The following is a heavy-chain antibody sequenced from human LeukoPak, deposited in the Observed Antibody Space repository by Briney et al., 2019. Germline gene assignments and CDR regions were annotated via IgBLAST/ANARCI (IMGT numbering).Heavy chain of an antibody. CDR1: GYTFTSYG. V-gene: IGHV1-18*01. J-gene: IGHJ4*02. Sequence: ASVKVSCKASGYTFTSYGISWVRQAPGQGLEWMGWISAYNGNTNYAQKLQGRVTMTTDTSTSTAYMELRRLRCEDTAVYYCARAIWFGELLSYYFDYWGQGTLVTVSS. CDR2: ISAYNGNT. CDR3: ARAIWFGELLSYYFDY. D-gene: IGHD3-10*01.